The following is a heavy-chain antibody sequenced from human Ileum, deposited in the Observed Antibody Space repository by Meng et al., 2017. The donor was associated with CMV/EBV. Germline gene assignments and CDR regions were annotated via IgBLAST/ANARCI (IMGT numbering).Heavy chain of an antibody. CDR2: INSDGRYT. J-gene: IGHJ3*02. CDR1: GFSFSSYW. CDR3: AREGIAAQEYAFDI. Sequence: GGSLRLSCAASGFSFSSYWIHWVRQAPGKGLLWVSRINSDGRYTNYADSVRGRFTISRDNAKNTLYLQMNSLRAEDTAVYYCAREGIAAQEYAFDIWGQGKMVT. V-gene: IGHV3-74*01. D-gene: IGHD6-13*01.